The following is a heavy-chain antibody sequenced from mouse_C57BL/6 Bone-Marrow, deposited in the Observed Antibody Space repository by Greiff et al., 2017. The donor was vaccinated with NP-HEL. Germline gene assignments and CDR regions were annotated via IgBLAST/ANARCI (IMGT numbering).Heavy chain of an antibody. CDR3: ARVAYYGSSYAMDY. CDR2: IYPRSGNT. Sequence: QVQLKESGAELARPGASVKLSCKASGYTFTSYGISWVKQRTGQGLEWIGEIYPRSGNTYYNEKFKGKATLTADKSASTAYIGLRSLTSEDSAVYFCARVAYYGSSYAMDYWGQGTSVTVSS. V-gene: IGHV1-81*01. J-gene: IGHJ4*01. D-gene: IGHD1-1*01. CDR1: GYTFTSYG.